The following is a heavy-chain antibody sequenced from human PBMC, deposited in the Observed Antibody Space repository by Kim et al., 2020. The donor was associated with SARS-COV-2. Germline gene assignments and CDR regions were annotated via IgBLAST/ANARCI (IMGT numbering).Heavy chain of an antibody. CDR1: GFTFSSYG. V-gene: IGHV3-30*03. CDR2: ISYDGSNK. D-gene: IGHD3-16*01. Sequence: GGSLRLSCAASGFTFSSYGMHWVRQAPGKGLEWVAVISYDGSNKYYADPVKGRFTISRDNSKNTLYLQMNSLRAEDTAVYYCATASDDYVWDTYSGAFDIWGQGTMVTVSS. J-gene: IGHJ3*02. CDR3: ATASDDYVWDTYSGAFDI.